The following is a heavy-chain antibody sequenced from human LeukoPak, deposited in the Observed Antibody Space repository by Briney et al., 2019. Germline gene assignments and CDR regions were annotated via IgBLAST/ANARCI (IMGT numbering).Heavy chain of an antibody. J-gene: IGHJ4*02. D-gene: IGHD5-18*01. CDR2: IIPIFGIA. CDR3: AREAGIQLWSYFDY. Sequence: GSSVKVSCKASGGTFSSYAISWVRQAPGQGLELMGRIIPIFGIANYAQKFQGRVTITADKSTSTAYMELSSLRSEDTAVYYCAREAGIQLWSYFDYWGQGTLVTVS. V-gene: IGHV1-69*04. CDR1: GGTFSSYA.